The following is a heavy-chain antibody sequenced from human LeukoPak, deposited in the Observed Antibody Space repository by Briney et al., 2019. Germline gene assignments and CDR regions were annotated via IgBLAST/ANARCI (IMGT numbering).Heavy chain of an antibody. CDR3: AKVRSGYSSSWPNYGMDV. CDR2: ISGSGGST. Sequence: ETLSLTCTVSGGSISSSSYYWGWIRQAPGKGLEWVSAISGSGGSTYYADSVKGRFTISRDNSKNTLYLQMNSLRAEDTAVYYCAKVRSGYSSSWPNYGMDVWGQGTTVTVSS. D-gene: IGHD6-13*01. J-gene: IGHJ6*02. CDR1: GGSISSSSYY. V-gene: IGHV3-23*01.